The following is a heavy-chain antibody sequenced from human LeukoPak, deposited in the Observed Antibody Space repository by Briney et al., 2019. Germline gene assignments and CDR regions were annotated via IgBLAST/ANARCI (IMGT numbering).Heavy chain of an antibody. Sequence: GGSLRLSCAASGFTFSSYAMSWVRQAPGKGLEWVSGISGSGDNTYYADSVKGRFTISRDNSKNTLYVQVNSLGTEDTAAYYRAKGSYYDSSGSFYFDYWGQGTLVTVSS. D-gene: IGHD3-22*01. CDR2: ISGSGDNT. CDR1: GFTFSSYA. CDR3: AKGSYYDSSGSFYFDY. J-gene: IGHJ4*02. V-gene: IGHV3-23*01.